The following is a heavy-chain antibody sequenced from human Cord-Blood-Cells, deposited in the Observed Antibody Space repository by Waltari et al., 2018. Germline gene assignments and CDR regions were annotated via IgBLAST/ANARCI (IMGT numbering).Heavy chain of an antibody. CDR2: INPNSGGP. V-gene: IGHV1-2*02. D-gene: IGHD6-13*01. CDR3: ARVKIAAAGTD. Sequence: QVQLVQSGAEVKKPGASVKVSCKASGYTFTGYYLHWVRQAPGQGLERMGWINPNSGGPNYAQKLQGRGTMTRDTSISTAYMELSRLRSDDTAVYYCARVKIAAAGTDWGQGTLVTVSS. CDR1: GYTFTGYY. J-gene: IGHJ4*02.